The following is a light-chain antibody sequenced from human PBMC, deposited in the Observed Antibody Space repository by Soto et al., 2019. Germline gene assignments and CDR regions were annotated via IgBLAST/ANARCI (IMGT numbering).Light chain of an antibody. CDR3: QQRSNWPPYT. CDR1: QSVSSY. V-gene: IGKV3-11*01. Sequence: EIVLTQSPAPLSLSPGQRATLSCRASQSVSSYLAWYKQKPGQAPRLLIYDASNRATGIPARFSGSGSGTDFPLTISSLEPEDFEVYYCQQRSNWPPYTFGQGTKLEIK. CDR2: DAS. J-gene: IGKJ2*01.